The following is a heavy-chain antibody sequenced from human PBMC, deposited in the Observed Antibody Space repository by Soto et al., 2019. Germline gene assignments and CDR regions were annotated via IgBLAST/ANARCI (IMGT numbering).Heavy chain of an antibody. Sequence: GASLKISCKGSGYSFTSYWIGWVRQMPGKGLEWMGIIYPGDSDTRYSPSFQGQVTISADKSISTAYLQWSSLKASDTAMYYCARPRHYDFWSGPYYFDYWGQGTLVTVSS. D-gene: IGHD3-3*01. V-gene: IGHV5-51*01. CDR1: GYSFTSYW. J-gene: IGHJ4*02. CDR3: ARPRHYDFWSGPYYFDY. CDR2: IYPGDSDT.